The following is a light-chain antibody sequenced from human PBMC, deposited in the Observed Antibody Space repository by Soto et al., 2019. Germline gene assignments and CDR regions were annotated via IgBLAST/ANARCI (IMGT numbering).Light chain of an antibody. J-gene: IGKJ1*01. CDR2: GAS. CDR1: QSVSSTF. Sequence: EIVLTQSPGSLSLSPGERATLSCRASQSVSSTFFAWYQQRPGQAPRLLIYGASSRATGIPERFSGSGSGTDFTLTSSRLEPEDVAVYYCQQFDSSVTFGQGTKVEIK. V-gene: IGKV3-20*01. CDR3: QQFDSSVT.